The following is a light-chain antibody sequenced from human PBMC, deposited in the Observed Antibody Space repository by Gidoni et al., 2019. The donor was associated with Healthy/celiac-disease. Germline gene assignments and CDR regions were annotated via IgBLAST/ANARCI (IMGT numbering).Light chain of an antibody. J-gene: IGKJ3*01. V-gene: IGKV1-5*01. CDR3: QQYNSYPFT. CDR2: DAS. Sequence: QTTQSPSTLSASVGDRVTITCRASQSISSWLAWYQQKPGKAPKLLIYDASSLESGVPSRFSGSGSGTEFTLTISSLQPDDFATYYCQQYNSYPFTFGPGTKVDIK. CDR1: QSISSW.